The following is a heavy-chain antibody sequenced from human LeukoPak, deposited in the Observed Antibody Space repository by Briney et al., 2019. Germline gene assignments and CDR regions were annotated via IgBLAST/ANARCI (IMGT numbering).Heavy chain of an antibody. J-gene: IGHJ6*02. Sequence: SETLSLTCAVSDDSVSSSSYSWTWIRQPPGKGLEWIGFIYHSGSTYYNPSLKSRVTISLDGSKSQFSLKLSSVTAADTAVYYCAARDPYYYYGMDVWGQGTTVTVSS. CDR1: DDSVSSSSYS. CDR3: AARDPYYYYGMDV. D-gene: IGHD2-21*01. CDR2: IYHSGST. V-gene: IGHV4-30-2*01.